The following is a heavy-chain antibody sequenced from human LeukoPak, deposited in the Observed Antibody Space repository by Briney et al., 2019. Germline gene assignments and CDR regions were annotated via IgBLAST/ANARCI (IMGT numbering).Heavy chain of an antibody. CDR3: ARGARSPYYFDY. CDR2: AYYSASI. CDR1: GCSISSYNYY. Sequence: WETLSLTCTVSGCSISSYNYYWVRIPPAPGKGLEWIVRAYYSASIYYNLALKRLATICVDTSKNQFSLKLKSVTAADTAVYSCARGARSPYYFDYWGHGILVTVSS. J-gene: IGHJ4*01. D-gene: IGHD3-16*01. V-gene: IGHV4-39*01.